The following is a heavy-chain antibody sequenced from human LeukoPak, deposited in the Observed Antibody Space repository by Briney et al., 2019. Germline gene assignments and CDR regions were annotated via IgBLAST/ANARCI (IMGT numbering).Heavy chain of an antibody. CDR3: ARDLQGYSSGWYRGDY. Sequence: GGSLRLSCAASGLTFRTYWMSWVRQAPGKGLEWVANIKQDGSEKYYVDSVKGRFTISRDNAKNSLYLQMKSLRAEDTAVYYCARDLQGYSSGWYRGDYWGQGTLVTVSS. J-gene: IGHJ4*02. D-gene: IGHD6-19*01. CDR2: IKQDGSEK. CDR1: GLTFRTYW. V-gene: IGHV3-7*01.